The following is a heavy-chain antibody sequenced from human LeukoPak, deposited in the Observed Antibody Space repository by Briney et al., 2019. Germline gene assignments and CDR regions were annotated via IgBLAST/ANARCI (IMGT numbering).Heavy chain of an antibody. CDR3: ARSGRAVINDY. Sequence: SETLSLTCTVSGYSISNGYYWDWIRQPPGRGLEWIGNIYRSGSTSYNPSLKSRVTISVDTSKNQFSLKVNSVTAADTAVYYCARSGRAVINDYWGQGTLVTVSS. D-gene: IGHD3-3*01. CDR1: GYSISNGYY. V-gene: IGHV4-38-2*02. CDR2: IYRSGST. J-gene: IGHJ4*02.